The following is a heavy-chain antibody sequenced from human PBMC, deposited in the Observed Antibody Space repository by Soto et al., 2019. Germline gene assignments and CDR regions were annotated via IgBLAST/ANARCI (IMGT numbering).Heavy chain of an antibody. CDR3: ARDSWGLAVPDYHYYAMDV. D-gene: IGHD6-19*01. J-gene: IGHJ6*02. Sequence: ASVKVSCKASGYTFTSYYMHWVRQAPVQGLEWMGIINPSGGSTSYARKLQGRVTMTRDIYTRAVYMELRSLTSDDTAVYYCARDSWGLAVPDYHYYAMDVWGQGTTVTVSS. CDR1: GYTFTSYY. V-gene: IGHV1-46*04. CDR2: INPSGGST.